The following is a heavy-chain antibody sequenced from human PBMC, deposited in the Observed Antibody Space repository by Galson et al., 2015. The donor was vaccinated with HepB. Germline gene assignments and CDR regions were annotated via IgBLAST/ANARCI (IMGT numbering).Heavy chain of an antibody. CDR2: ITGGSPTM. J-gene: IGHJ6*03. CDR1: GFTFSNFG. Sequence: SLRLSCAAFGFTFSNFGMKWARQAPGKGLEWLSYITGGSPTMYYADSVEARFTISRDNAKNSLYLQMNSLRAEDTAVYYCARSYNYYYMDAWGEGTTVTVSS. V-gene: IGHV3-48*01. D-gene: IGHD3-16*01. CDR3: ARSYNYYYMDA.